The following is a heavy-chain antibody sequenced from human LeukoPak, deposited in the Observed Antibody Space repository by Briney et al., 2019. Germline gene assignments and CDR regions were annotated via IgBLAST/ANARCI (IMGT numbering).Heavy chain of an antibody. J-gene: IGHJ4*02. D-gene: IGHD6-19*01. CDR1: GFTFTSSA. Sequence: GASVKVSCKASGFTFTSSAVQWVRQARGQRLEWIGWIVVGSGNTNYAQKFQERVTITRDMSTSTAYMELSSLRSEDTAVYYCARHSFSSGWYFGLSYWGQGTLVTVSS. CDR3: ARHSFSSGWYFGLSY. CDR2: IVVGSGNT. V-gene: IGHV1-58*01.